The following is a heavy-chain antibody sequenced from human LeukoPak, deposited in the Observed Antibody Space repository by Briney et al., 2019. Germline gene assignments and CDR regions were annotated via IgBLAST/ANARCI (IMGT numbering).Heavy chain of an antibody. D-gene: IGHD5-12*01. CDR2: IKQDESEK. J-gene: IGHJ3*02. CDR3: ARDVDIVATICAFDI. Sequence: GGSLRLSCAASGFTFSSYWMSWVRQAPGKGLGWVANIKQDESEKYYVDSVKGRFTISRDNAKNSLYLQMNNPRAEDTAVYYCARDVDIVATICAFDIWGQGTMVTVSS. V-gene: IGHV3-7*01. CDR1: GFTFSSYW.